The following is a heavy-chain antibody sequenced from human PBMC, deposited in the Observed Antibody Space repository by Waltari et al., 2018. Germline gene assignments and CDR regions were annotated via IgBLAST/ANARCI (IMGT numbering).Heavy chain of an antibody. CDR3: ASGSTKPDIVVVVAANYYYYYYGMDV. CDR1: GGTFSSYA. D-gene: IGHD2-15*01. Sequence: KVSCKASGGTFSSYAISWVRQAPGQGLEWMGGIIPIFGTANYAQKFQGRVTITADESTSTAYMELSSLRSEDTAVYYCASGSTKPDIVVVVAANYYYYYYGMDVWGQGTTVTVSS. V-gene: IGHV1-69*01. CDR2: IIPIFGTA. J-gene: IGHJ6*02.